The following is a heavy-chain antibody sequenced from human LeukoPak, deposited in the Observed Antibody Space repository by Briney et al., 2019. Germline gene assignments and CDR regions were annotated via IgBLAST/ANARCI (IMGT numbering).Heavy chain of an antibody. V-gene: IGHV1-24*01. D-gene: IGHD3-10*01. Sequence: GASVKVSCKVAGYTLTELSMHWVRHAPGKGLEWMGGFDPEDGETIYAQKLQGRVTMPEDKSPDTAYMELRSLRSEDTAVYYCATDPTYYGSGNYNYWGQGPLVTVSS. CDR2: FDPEDGET. CDR1: GYTLTELS. J-gene: IGHJ4*02. CDR3: ATDPTYYGSGNYNY.